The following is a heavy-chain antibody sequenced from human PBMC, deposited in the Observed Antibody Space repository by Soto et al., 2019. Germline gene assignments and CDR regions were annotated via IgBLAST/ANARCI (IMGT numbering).Heavy chain of an antibody. CDR1: GFTFSSYV. CDR2: IWYDGSNK. V-gene: IGHV3-33*06. Sequence: PGGSLRLSCAASGFTFSSYVMHWVRQAPGKGLEWVAVIWYDGSNKYYADSVKGRFTISRDNSKNTLYLQMNSLRAEDTAVYYCGKGRSYYYYYGVDVWGQGTTVTVSS. D-gene: IGHD1-26*01. CDR3: GKGRSYYYYYGVDV. J-gene: IGHJ6*02.